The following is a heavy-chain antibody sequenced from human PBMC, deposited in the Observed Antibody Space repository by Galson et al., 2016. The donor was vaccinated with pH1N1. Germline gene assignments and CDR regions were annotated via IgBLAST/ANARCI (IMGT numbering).Heavy chain of an antibody. CDR2: FIPMINLA. J-gene: IGHJ4*02. Sequence: SVKVSCKASGDGFSSHTITWVRQAPGQGLEWVGRFIPMINLANSAQKFQGRVTITADKSTTTVYMHLTSLRPEDTAVYYCARVRSHEAMSGTPLYWGQGTLVPVSS. CDR1: GDGFSSHT. D-gene: IGHD5/OR15-5a*01. V-gene: IGHV1-69*02. CDR3: ARVRSHEAMSGTPLY.